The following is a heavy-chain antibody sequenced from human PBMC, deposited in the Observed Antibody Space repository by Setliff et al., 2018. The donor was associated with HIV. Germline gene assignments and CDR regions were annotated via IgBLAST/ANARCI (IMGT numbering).Heavy chain of an antibody. CDR2: ISNSGGGST. CDR3: ANFGGNSIAAPLDY. CDR1: GFTFSSYA. D-gene: IGHD6-6*01. V-gene: IGHV3-23*01. Sequence: PGGSLRLSCAASGFTFSSYAMSWVRQAPGRGLEWVSTISNSGGGSTYYADSVKGRFTISRDNSKNTLYLQMNSLRAEDTAVNYCANFGGNSIAAPLDYWGQGTLVTVSS. J-gene: IGHJ4*02.